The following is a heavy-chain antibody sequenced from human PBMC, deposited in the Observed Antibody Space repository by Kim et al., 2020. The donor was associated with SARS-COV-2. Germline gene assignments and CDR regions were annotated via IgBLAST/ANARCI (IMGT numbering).Heavy chain of an antibody. Sequence: AASVNGRITISKHKSKNTLYLQMNSLRAEDTAVYYCAREYYYGSGSYYVDYWGQGTLVTVSS. V-gene: IGHV3-53*01. CDR3: AREYYYGSGSYYVDY. J-gene: IGHJ4*02. D-gene: IGHD3-10*01.